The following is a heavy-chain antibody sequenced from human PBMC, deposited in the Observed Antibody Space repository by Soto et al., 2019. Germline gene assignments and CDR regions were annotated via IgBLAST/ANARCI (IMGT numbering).Heavy chain of an antibody. D-gene: IGHD3-9*01. CDR2: IYYSGST. Sequence: QVQLQESGPGLVKPSQTLSLTCTVSGGSISSGGYYWSWIRQHPGKGLEWIGYIYYSGSTYYNPSLKSRVTISVDTSKNQFSLKLSSVTAADTAVYYCARDRGVMNYDILTGHYYYYGMDVWGQGTTVTVSS. V-gene: IGHV4-31*03. CDR1: GGSISSGGYY. J-gene: IGHJ6*02. CDR3: ARDRGVMNYDILTGHYYYYGMDV.